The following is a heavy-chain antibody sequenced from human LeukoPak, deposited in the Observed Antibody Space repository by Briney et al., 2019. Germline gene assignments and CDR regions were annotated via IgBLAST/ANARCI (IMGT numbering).Heavy chain of an antibody. CDR3: ARVNSGYYLVFDY. CDR1: GYIFTSYY. J-gene: IGHJ4*02. Sequence: SVKVSCKASGYIFTSYYMHWVRQAPGQGLEWMGGIIPIFGTANYAQEFQGRVTITADESTSTAYMELSSLRSEDTAVYYCARVNSGYYLVFDYWGQGTLVTVSS. CDR2: IIPIFGTA. D-gene: IGHD3-22*01. V-gene: IGHV1-69*13.